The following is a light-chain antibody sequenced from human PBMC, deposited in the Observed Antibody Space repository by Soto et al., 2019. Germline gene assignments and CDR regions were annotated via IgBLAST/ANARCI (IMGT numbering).Light chain of an antibody. CDR3: QKYNIAPSWT. CDR1: QSVSST. J-gene: IGKJ1*01. CDR2: DAS. V-gene: IGKV3D-15*01. Sequence: DIVMTQSPATLSVSPGERATLSCRASQSVSSTLAWYQQKPGQAPRLLIYDASNRATGIPARFSGSGSGTDFTPTISSLQPEDVATYYCQKYNIAPSWTFGQGTKVDIK.